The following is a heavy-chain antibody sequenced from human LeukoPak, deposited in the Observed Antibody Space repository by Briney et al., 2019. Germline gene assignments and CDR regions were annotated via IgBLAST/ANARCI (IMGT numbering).Heavy chain of an antibody. Sequence: GGSLRLSCAASGFSFSTYSMNWVRQAPGKGLEWVSSISRNSRYIYYADSMRGRFTISRDNSKNTLYLQMNSLRAEDTAVYYCAKDGIGSYYLNWFDPWGQGTLVTVSS. CDR2: ISRNSRYI. CDR3: AKDGIGSYYLNWFDP. D-gene: IGHD1-26*01. CDR1: GFSFSTYS. V-gene: IGHV3-21*04. J-gene: IGHJ5*02.